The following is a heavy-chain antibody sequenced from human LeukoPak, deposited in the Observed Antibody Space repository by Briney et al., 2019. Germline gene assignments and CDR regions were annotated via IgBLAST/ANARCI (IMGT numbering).Heavy chain of an antibody. CDR1: GGSISSYY. CDR3: ARGKEGYSYGYDYFDY. J-gene: IGHJ4*02. D-gene: IGHD5-18*01. V-gene: IGHV4-59*01. CDR2: IYYSGST. Sequence: PSETLSLTCTVSGGSISSYYWSWIRQPPGKGLEWIGYIYYSGSTNYNPSLKSRVTISVDTSKNQFSLKLSSVTAADTAVYYCARGKEGYSYGYDYFDYWGQGTLVTVSS.